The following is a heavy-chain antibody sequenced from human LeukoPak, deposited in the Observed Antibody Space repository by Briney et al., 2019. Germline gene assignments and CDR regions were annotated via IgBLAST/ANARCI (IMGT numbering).Heavy chain of an antibody. V-gene: IGHV4-59*01. Sequence: SETLSLTCTVSGGSISSYYWSGIRQPPGKGLEWIGYIYYSGSTNYNPSLTSRVTISVDTSKNQFSLKLSSVTAADTAVYYCALNYDDPYYFDYWGQGTLVTVSS. CDR3: ALNYDDPYYFDY. CDR2: IYYSGST. D-gene: IGHD3-16*01. J-gene: IGHJ4*02. CDR1: GGSISSYY.